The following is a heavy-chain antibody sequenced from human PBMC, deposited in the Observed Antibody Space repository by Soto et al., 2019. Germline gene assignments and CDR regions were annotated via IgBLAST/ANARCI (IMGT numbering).Heavy chain of an antibody. J-gene: IGHJ1*01. CDR3: ACGWGGYFQH. CDR1: GGSISSYY. CDR2: IDYSGST. Sequence: QVQLQESGPGLVKPSETLSLTCTVSGGSISSYYWSWIRQPPGKGLEWIGYIDYSGSTNYNPSLTSRVTIAVATSKNQFSLKLSSVAAADTAVYYCACGWGGYFQHWGQGTLVTVSS. D-gene: IGHD6-19*01. V-gene: IGHV4-59*01.